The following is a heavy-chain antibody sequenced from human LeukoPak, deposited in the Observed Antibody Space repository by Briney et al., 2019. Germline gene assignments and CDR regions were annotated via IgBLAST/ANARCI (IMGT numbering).Heavy chain of an antibody. J-gene: IGHJ5*02. CDR2: MNPNSGNI. V-gene: IGHV1-8*01. Sequence: ASVKVSCKASGYTFTSYDINWVRQATGQGLEWMGWMNPNSGNIGYAQKFQGRVTMTRNTSISTAYMELRSLRSEDTAVYYCARRRSRGSGNNWFDPWGQGTLVTVSS. CDR3: ARRRSRGSGNNWFDP. D-gene: IGHD3-10*01. CDR1: GYTFTSYD.